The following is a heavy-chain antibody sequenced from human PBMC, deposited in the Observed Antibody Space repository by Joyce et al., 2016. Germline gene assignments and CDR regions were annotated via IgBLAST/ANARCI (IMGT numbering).Heavy chain of an antibody. J-gene: IGHJ5*01. CDR3: ARNGAYSQDS. D-gene: IGHD5-12*01. Sequence: GTLSPTCAVSGGSISSAHWWSWVRQPPGKGLEWIGEIYLGGSTTYNPSLMSRVTISVDKSKNQLSLKMNSVTAADTAVYYCARNGAYSQDSWGQGTLVTVSS. CDR1: GGSISSAHW. CDR2: IYLGGST. V-gene: IGHV4-4*02.